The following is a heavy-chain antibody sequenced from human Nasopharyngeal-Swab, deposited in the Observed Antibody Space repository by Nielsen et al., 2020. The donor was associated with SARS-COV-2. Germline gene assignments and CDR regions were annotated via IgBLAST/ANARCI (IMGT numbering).Heavy chain of an antibody. V-gene: IGHV3-23*01. CDR2: ISGAGAST. Sequence: GESLKISWAASGFTFSTYAMTGGRQAPGKGLERVSAISGAGASTYYADSVKGRFTISRDNSKNTVSLQMNSLRAEDTAVYYCAKAGGYYYGPGRLYSDYWGQGTLVTVSS. D-gene: IGHD3-10*01. J-gene: IGHJ4*02. CDR3: AKAGGYYYGPGRLYSDY. CDR1: GFTFSTYA.